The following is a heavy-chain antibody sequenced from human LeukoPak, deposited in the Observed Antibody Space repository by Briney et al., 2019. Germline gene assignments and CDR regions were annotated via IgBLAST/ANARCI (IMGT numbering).Heavy chain of an antibody. D-gene: IGHD6-19*01. J-gene: IGHJ6*02. CDR3: ARQSDSSGWYTALRYYYYGMDV. CDR2: ISYDGSNK. V-gene: IGHV3-30-3*01. Sequence: GGSLRLSCAASGFTFSSYAMHWVRQAPGKGLERVAVISYDGSNKYYADSVKGRFTISRDNSKNTLYLQMNSLRAEDTAVYYCARQSDSSGWYTALRYYYYGMDVWGQGTTVTVSS. CDR1: GFTFSSYA.